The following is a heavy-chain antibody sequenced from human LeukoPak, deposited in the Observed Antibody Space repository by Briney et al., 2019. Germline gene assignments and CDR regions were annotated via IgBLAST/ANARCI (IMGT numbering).Heavy chain of an antibody. CDR2: INHSGST. CDR1: GGSFSGYY. Sequence: PSETLSLTCAVYGGSFSGYYWNWIRQPPGKGLEWIGEINHSGSTNYNPSLKSRVTISVDTSKNQFSLKLSSVTAADTAVYYCARGLRWYFDLWGRGTLVTVSS. CDR3: ARGLRWYFDL. J-gene: IGHJ2*01. V-gene: IGHV4-34*01.